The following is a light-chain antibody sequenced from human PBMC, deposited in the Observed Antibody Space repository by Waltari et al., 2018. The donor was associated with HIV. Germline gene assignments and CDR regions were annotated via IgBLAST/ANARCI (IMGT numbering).Light chain of an antibody. CDR2: EVS. V-gene: IGLV2-14*01. J-gene: IGLJ2*01. Sequence: QSALTQPASVSGSLGQSVTISCTGANSDIGGYNYVSWYQQHPGKAPKLIIHEVSNRPAGVSDRFSGSKSGNTASLTISGLQAEDESDYYCSSFITTTTHVVFGGGTRLTVL. CDR1: NSDIGGYNY. CDR3: SSFITTTTHVV.